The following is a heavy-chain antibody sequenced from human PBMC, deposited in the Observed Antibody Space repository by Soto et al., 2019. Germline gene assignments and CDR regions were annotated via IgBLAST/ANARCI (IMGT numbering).Heavy chain of an antibody. V-gene: IGHV3-23*01. Sequence: EVQLLESGGGLVQPGGSLRLSCAASGFTFSSYAMSWVRQAPGKGLEWVSAISGSGGSTYYADSVKGRFTISRDNSKNTLYLQMNSLRAEDTAVYYCAKDQLEYYYDSSGLDYWGQGTLVTVSS. CDR1: GFTFSSYA. J-gene: IGHJ4*02. CDR3: AKDQLEYYYDSSGLDY. D-gene: IGHD3-22*01. CDR2: ISGSGGST.